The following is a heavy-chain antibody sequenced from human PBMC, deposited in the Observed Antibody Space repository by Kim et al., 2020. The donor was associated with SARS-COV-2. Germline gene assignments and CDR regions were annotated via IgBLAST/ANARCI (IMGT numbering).Heavy chain of an antibody. CDR3: ARDQKYYYGPNSELGMDV. V-gene: IGHV1-2*02. D-gene: IGHD3-10*01. J-gene: IGHJ6*02. Sequence: ASVKVSCKASGYTFTGYYMHWVRQAPGQGLEWMGWINPNSGGTNYAQKFQGRVTMTRDTSISTAYMELSRLRSDDTAVYYCARDQKYYYGPNSELGMDVWGQGTTVTVSS. CDR1: GYTFTGYY. CDR2: INPNSGGT.